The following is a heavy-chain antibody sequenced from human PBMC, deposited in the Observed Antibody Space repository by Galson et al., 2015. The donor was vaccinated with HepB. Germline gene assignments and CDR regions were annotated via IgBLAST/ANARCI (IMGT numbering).Heavy chain of an antibody. Sequence: SVKVSCKVSGNTLTDLLMHWVRQPPGKGLEWVGGFDPEDGETVYAQKFQGRVTMTKDISTDTAYMELSSLRSEDTAVYYCATESRMAAAGLGAINYYYYMDVWGKGTTVTVSS. CDR3: ATESRMAAAGLGAINYYYYMDV. D-gene: IGHD3-16*01. J-gene: IGHJ6*03. V-gene: IGHV1-24*01. CDR1: GNTLTDLL. CDR2: FDPEDGET.